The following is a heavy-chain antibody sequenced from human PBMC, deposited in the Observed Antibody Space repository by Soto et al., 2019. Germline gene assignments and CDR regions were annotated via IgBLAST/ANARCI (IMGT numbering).Heavy chain of an antibody. CDR3: AKQGGYCSGGSCYSVKVPLYYFDY. Sequence: GGSLRLSCAASGFTFSSYGMHWVRQAPGKGLEWVAVISYDGSNKYYADSVKGRFTISRDNSKNTLYLQMNSLRAEDTAVYYCAKQGGYCSGGSCYSVKVPLYYFDYWGQGTLVTVSS. CDR1: GFTFSSYG. D-gene: IGHD2-15*01. V-gene: IGHV3-30*18. J-gene: IGHJ4*02. CDR2: ISYDGSNK.